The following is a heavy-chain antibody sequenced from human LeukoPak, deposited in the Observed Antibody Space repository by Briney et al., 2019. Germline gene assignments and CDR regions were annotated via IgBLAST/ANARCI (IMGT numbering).Heavy chain of an antibody. CDR2: VSRSGAAT. V-gene: IGHV3-23*01. D-gene: IGHD6-13*01. CDR3: ARDTLGLPGTRYFFDS. Sequence: LTGGSLRLSCAASGFTFSIYAMIWVRQSPGEGLEWVSSVSRSGAATFYADSVKGRFTISRDNSKNTLYLQMYSLRAEDTALYYCARDTLGLPGTRYFFDSWGQGTLVTVSS. J-gene: IGHJ4*02. CDR1: GFTFSIYA.